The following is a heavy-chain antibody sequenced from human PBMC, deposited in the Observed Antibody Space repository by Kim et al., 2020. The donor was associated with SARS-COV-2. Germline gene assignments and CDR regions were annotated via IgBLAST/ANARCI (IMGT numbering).Heavy chain of an antibody. V-gene: IGHV3-33*06. CDR2: IWYDGTYK. CDR1: GFTFSGYS. Sequence: GGSLRLSCAASGFTFSGYSMHWVRQAPGKGLEWVAVIWYDGTYKYYGESVKGRFTISRDNSENMLYLQMNSLRVEDTAVYFCAKDGHSGNFELDYWGQGTLVTVSS. CDR3: AKDGHSGNFELDY. J-gene: IGHJ4*02. D-gene: IGHD1-26*01.